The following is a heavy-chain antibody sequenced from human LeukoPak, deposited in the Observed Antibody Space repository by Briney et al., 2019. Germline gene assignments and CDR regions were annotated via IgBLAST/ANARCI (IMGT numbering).Heavy chain of an antibody. CDR1: GFTFSSSV. CDR2: LSYNGSKK. Sequence: GGSLRLSCAASGFTFSSSVLHWVRQAPGKGLEWVAVLSYNGSKKHYADSVKGRFTISRDNSKNTLSLQVNSLRAEDTAVYYCAKEYCRGRCYENYFDYWGRGTLVTVSS. V-gene: IGHV3-30*18. CDR3: AKEYCRGRCYENYFDY. D-gene: IGHD2-15*01. J-gene: IGHJ4*02.